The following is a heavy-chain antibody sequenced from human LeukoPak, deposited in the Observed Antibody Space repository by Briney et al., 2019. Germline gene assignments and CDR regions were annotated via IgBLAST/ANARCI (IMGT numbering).Heavy chain of an antibody. J-gene: IGHJ3*01. CDR1: GFTFSSNW. CDR3: ASQASVPTAGRP. Sequence: GGSLRLSCAASGFTFSSNWMHWARQAPGKGLVWVSCINRDGSSTSYAGSVKGRFTISRDNAKNTLYLQMNSLRAEDTAVYYCASQASVPTAGRPWGQGTMVIVS. D-gene: IGHD4/OR15-4a*01. CDR2: INRDGSST. V-gene: IGHV3-74*01.